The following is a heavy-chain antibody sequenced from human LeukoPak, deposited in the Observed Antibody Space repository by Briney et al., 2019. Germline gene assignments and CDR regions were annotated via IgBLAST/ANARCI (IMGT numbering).Heavy chain of an antibody. CDR3: ARAVGSSGSFPFHF. V-gene: IGHV4-34*01. CDR1: GGSFSGYY. J-gene: IGHJ4*02. CDR2: SYYTGGT. D-gene: IGHD1-26*01. Sequence: PSETLSLTCAVYGGSFSGYYWSWIRQPPGKGLEWISNSYYTGGTYYNPSLRSRVTISVDTSKNSFSLTLNSVTAADTAVYYCARAVGSSGSFPFHFWGQGTLLTVSS.